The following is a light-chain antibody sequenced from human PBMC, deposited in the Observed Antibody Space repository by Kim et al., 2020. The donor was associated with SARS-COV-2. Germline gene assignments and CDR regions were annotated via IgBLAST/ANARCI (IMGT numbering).Light chain of an antibody. Sequence: GQSVTISCTVSSSNIRAGYDVHWYQQLPVTAPKLLVYGNSNRPSGGPDRFSGSKSGTAASLAITGLQAEDEADYYCQSYDSSLSVVFGGGTHLTVL. CDR1: SSNIRAGYD. V-gene: IGLV1-40*01. J-gene: IGLJ3*02. CDR2: GNS. CDR3: QSYDSSLSVV.